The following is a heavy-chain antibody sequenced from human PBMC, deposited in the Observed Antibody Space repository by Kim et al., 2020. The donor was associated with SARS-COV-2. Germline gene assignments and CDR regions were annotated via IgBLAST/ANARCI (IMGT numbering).Heavy chain of an antibody. J-gene: IGHJ4*02. D-gene: IGHD1-26*01. CDR1: GFTFDDYA. CDR3: ARDPKWELLGTYFDY. V-gene: IGHV3-9*01. Sequence: GGSLRLSCAASGFTFDDYAMHWVRQAPGKGLEWVSGISWNSGSIGYADSVKGRFTISRDNAKNSLYLQMNSLRAEDTALYYCARDPKWELLGTYFDYWGQGTLVTVSS. CDR2: ISWNSGSI.